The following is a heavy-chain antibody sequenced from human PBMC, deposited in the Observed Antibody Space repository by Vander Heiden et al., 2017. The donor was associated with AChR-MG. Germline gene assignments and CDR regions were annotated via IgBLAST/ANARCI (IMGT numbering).Heavy chain of an antibody. J-gene: IGHJ1*01. CDR3: AKDSGDVVVVAATHFQH. V-gene: IGHV3-23*01. Sequence: EVQLLESGGGLVQRGGSLRPTCSASSFTFRSYASSWVRQAPGKGLEWVSAISGSGGSTYYADSVKGRFTISRDNSKNTLYLQMNSLRAEDTAVYYCAKDSGDVVVVAATHFQHWGQGTLVTVSS. CDR1: SFTFRSYA. CDR2: ISGSGGST. D-gene: IGHD2-15*01.